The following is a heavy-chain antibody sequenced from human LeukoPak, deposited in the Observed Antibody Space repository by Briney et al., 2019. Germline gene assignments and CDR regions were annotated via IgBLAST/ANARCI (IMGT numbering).Heavy chain of an antibody. CDR2: ISRVISTI. V-gene: IGHV3-48*01. CDR3: ARGVYSGYDHYYYYYYMDV. CDR1: GLPLSSYS. J-gene: IGHJ6*03. Sequence: GGSLRLSCAASGLPLSSYSWTGVGQPPGRGLKWVSYISRVISTIYYADSVKGRFTISRDNAKNSLYLQMNSLRAEDTAVYYCARGVYSGYDHYYYYYYMDVWGKGTTVTVSS. D-gene: IGHD5-12*01.